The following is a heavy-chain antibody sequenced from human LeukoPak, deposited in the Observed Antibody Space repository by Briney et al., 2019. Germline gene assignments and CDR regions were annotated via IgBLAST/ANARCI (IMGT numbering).Heavy chain of an antibody. J-gene: IGHJ4*02. D-gene: IGHD3-22*01. CDR2: ISGSGGST. V-gene: IGHV3-23*01. Sequence: GGSLRLSCAASGFTFSSYAMSWVRQAPGKGLEWVSAISGSGGSTYYADSVKGRFTISRDNSKNTLYLQMNSLRAEDTAVYYFAKGFGRYESRGYYYVWGQGTLATVSS. CDR1: GFTFSSYA. CDR3: AKGFGRYESRGYYYV.